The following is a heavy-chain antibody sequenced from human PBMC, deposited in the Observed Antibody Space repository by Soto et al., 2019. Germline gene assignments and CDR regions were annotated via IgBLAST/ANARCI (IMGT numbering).Heavy chain of an antibody. CDR2: IWYDGSKK. J-gene: IGHJ6*02. V-gene: IGHV3-33*06. D-gene: IGHD1-1*01. CDR3: AKDAPPSAVWPLQTGGGLDG. Sequence: QVQLVESGGGVVQPGRSLRLSCAASGFTFRKYGMHWVRQAPGKGLEWLAVIWYDGSKKYYADSVKGRFTTSRDNSKNTMYLEMNSLRAEDTAAYYCAKDAPPSAVWPLQTGGGLDGWGQGTTVTVSS. CDR1: GFTFRKYG.